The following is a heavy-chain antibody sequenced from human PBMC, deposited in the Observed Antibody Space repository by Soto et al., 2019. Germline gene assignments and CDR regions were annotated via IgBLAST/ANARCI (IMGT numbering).Heavy chain of an antibody. CDR2: ISDDGTHK. Sequence: QVQLAESGGGVVQPGRSLRLSCAGSGFTFSSYAMHWVRQAPGKGLEWVAVISDDGTHKYYADSVRGRFTISRDNSKNTLFLQMNSLRTEDTAVYYCARDEDWNAPFDYWGQGTRVTVSS. V-gene: IGHV3-30-3*01. J-gene: IGHJ4*02. CDR3: ARDEDWNAPFDY. CDR1: GFTFSSYA. D-gene: IGHD1-1*01.